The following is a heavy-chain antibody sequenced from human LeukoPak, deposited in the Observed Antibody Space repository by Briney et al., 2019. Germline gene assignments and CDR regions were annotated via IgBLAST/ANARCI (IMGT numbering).Heavy chain of an antibody. Sequence: GGSLRLSCAASGFTFSSYAMSWVRQAPGKGLEYVSAISSNGGSTYYANSVKGRFTISRDNSKNTLYLQMGSLRAEEMAVYYCARDGEDIVVVPAANNYYYYYMDVWGKGTTVTVSS. V-gene: IGHV3-64*01. CDR3: ARDGEDIVVVPAANNYYYYYMDV. D-gene: IGHD2-2*01. CDR1: GFTFSSYA. CDR2: ISSNGGST. J-gene: IGHJ6*03.